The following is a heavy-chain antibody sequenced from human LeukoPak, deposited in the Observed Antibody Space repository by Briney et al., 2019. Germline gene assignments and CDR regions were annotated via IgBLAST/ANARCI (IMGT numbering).Heavy chain of an antibody. J-gene: IGHJ6*02. CDR2: ISAYNGNT. CDR3: ARGRLMRDYGDYDYYGMDV. Sequence: ASVKVSCKASGYTFTSYVSSWVRQAPGQGLDWMGWISAYNGNTNYAQKLKGRVTMTTDTSTSTGYMELRSLRFDDTAVYSCARGRLMRDYGDYDYYGMDVWGQGTTVTVSS. V-gene: IGHV1-18*01. D-gene: IGHD4-17*01. CDR1: GYTFTSYV.